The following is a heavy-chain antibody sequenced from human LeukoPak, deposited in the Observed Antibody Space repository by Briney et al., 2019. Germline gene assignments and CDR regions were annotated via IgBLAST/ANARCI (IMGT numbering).Heavy chain of an antibody. CDR2: ISSSSSYI. V-gene: IGHV3-21*01. J-gene: IGHJ3*02. CDR3: AKLEPPMRSSGQPRDDAFDI. CDR1: GFTFSSYS. Sequence: PGGSLRLSCAASGFTFSSYSMNWVRQAPGKGLEWVSSISSSSSYIYYADSVKGRFTISRDNSKNTLYLQMNSLRAEDTAVYYCAKLEPPMRSSGQPRDDAFDIWGQGTMVTVSS. D-gene: IGHD3-22*01.